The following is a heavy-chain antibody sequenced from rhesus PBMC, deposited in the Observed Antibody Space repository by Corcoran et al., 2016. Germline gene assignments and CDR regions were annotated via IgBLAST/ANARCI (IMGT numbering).Heavy chain of an antibody. CDR3: ARDSGCTGSGCHDAFDF. J-gene: IGHJ3*01. CDR2: IYGTSGST. V-gene: IGHV4-76*01. Sequence: QVQLQESGPGVVKPSETLSLTCAVSGGSISSGYDWSWIRQPPGKGLEWIGYIYGTSGSTNYNPSLKNRVTISKDASKNQFSLKLGSVTAADTAVYYCARDSGCTGSGCHDAFDFWGQGLRVTVSS. D-gene: IGHD2-21*01. CDR1: GGSISSGYD.